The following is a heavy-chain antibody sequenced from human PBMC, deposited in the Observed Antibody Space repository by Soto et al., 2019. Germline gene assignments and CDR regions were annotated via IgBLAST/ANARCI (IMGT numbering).Heavy chain of an antibody. CDR3: AKRSGGFSEFDY. V-gene: IGHV3-23*01. CDR2: VDYTGSYT. J-gene: IGHJ4*02. D-gene: IGHD5-12*01. Sequence: EVQLLESGGGLVQPGGSLRLSCAASGFTFSGFAMNWVRQPPGKGLEWVSSVDYTGSYTFYAASVKGRFTISRDNYKNMVYLEMNSLRAEDTAVYYCAKRSGGFSEFDYWGQGPLVIVSS. CDR1: GFTFSGFA.